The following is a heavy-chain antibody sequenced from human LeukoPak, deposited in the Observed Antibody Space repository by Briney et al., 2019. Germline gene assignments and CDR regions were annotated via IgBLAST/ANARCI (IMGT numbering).Heavy chain of an antibody. D-gene: IGHD3-3*01. CDR2: INHSGST. CDR3: ARGTSRITIFGVVIRQYYFDY. V-gene: IGHV4-34*01. J-gene: IGHJ4*02. CDR1: GGSFSGYY. Sequence: SETLSLTCAVYGGSFSGYYWSWIRQPPGKGLGWIGEINHSGSTNYNPSLKSRVTISVDTSKNQFSLKLSSVTAADTAVYYCARGTSRITIFGVVIRQYYFDYWGQGTLVTVSS.